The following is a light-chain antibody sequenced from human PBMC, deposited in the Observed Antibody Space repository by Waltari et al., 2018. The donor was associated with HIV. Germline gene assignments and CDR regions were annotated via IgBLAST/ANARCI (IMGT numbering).Light chain of an antibody. J-gene: IGLJ2*01. CDR3: AAWDDSLAVA. V-gene: IGLV1-44*01. CDR1: SSNIGSNA. Sequence: QSVLTQPPSASGTPGQRVIISCSGSSSNIGSNAVNWYQQIPGTAPKLLIYNNNHRPSGVPDRFSAPKSGSSAFLAIGGLQPEDEADYYCAAWDDSLAVAFGGGTKLTVL. CDR2: NNN.